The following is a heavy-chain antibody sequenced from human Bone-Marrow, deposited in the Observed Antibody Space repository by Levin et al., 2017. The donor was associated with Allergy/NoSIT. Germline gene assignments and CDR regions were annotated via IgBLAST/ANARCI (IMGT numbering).Heavy chain of an antibody. D-gene: IGHD5-12*01. V-gene: IGHV2-5*02. CDR1: GFSLSTTEVG. CDR3: ALPRRGYSDSGRGAFDI. Sequence: ESGPTLVKPTQTLTLTCTFSGFSLSTTEVGVGWIRQPPGKALEWLAFIYWDDDKRYSPSLRSRLTITKDTSKNQVVLTMTNMDPVDTATYYCALPRRGYSDSGRGAFDIWGQGTMVTVSS. CDR2: IYWDDDK. J-gene: IGHJ3*02.